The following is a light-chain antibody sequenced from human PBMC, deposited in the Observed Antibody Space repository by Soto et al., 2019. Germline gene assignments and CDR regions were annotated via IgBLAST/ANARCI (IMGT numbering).Light chain of an antibody. CDR1: QDIRNF. V-gene: IGKV1-27*01. J-gene: IGKJ3*01. CDR3: QKYSSDPV. CDR2: AAS. Sequence: DIPMTQSPTSLSASVGDRVTITCRASQDIRNFVAWYQQKPGKAPKLLIYAASTLQSGVPSRFSGSGSGTDFTLTINSLQPEDVATYSCQKYSSDPVFGPGTKVEIK.